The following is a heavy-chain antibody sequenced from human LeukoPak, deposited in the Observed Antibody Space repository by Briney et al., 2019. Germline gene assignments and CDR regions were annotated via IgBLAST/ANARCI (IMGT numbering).Heavy chain of an antibody. Sequence: SETLSLTCTVSGGSISSYSWSWIRQPPGKGLEWIGYIYHSGSTYYNPSLKSRVTISVDRSKNQFSLKLSSVTAADTAVYYCARATSEWLLPTYWGQGTLVTVSS. CDR3: ARATSEWLLPTY. J-gene: IGHJ4*02. CDR2: IYHSGST. V-gene: IGHV4-30-2*01. D-gene: IGHD3-22*01. CDR1: GGSISSYS.